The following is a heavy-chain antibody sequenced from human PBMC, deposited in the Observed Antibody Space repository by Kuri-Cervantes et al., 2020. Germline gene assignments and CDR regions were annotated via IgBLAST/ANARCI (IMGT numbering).Heavy chain of an antibody. CDR3: AKRMTKDIVVVPAAMPVVTYYGMDV. V-gene: IGHV3-30*18. J-gene: IGHJ6*02. Sequence: GESLKISCAASGFTFSSYGMHWVRQAPGKGLEWVAVISYDGSNKYYADSVKGRFTISRDNSKNTLYPQMNSLRAEDTAVYYCAKRMTKDIVVVPAAMPVVTYYGMDVWGQGTTVTVSS. CDR1: GFTFSSYG. D-gene: IGHD2-2*01. CDR2: ISYDGSNK.